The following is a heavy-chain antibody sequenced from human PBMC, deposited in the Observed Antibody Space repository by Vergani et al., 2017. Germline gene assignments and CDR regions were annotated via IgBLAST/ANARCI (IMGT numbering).Heavy chain of an antibody. J-gene: IGHJ4*02. CDR2: IRSKNDGGTA. V-gene: IGHV3-15*01. CDR1: GGSISSGDHC. D-gene: IGHD2-2*02. Sequence: VQLQESGPGVVKPSQTLSLTCAVSGGSISSGDHCWTWVRQAPGKGLEWIGRIRSKNDGGTADYAAPLKGRFTISRDDSKDSAFLLVNNLKTEDTAVYFCYTDYHDYWGPGTLVTGSS. CDR3: YTDYHDY.